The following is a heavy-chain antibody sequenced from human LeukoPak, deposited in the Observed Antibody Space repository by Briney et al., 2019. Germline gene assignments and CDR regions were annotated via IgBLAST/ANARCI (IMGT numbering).Heavy chain of an antibody. CDR3: AREFYDSSGRKHAFEN. D-gene: IGHD3-22*01. J-gene: IGHJ3*02. Sequence: GASVKVSCKASGYTFTDYYIHWVRQAPGQGLELMGRIDPDSGGTSYPQKFQGRVTMTRDTSITTAYMELSRLRSDDTAVYYCAREFYDSSGRKHAFENWGQGTLVTVSS. V-gene: IGHV1-2*02. CDR1: GYTFTDYY. CDR2: IDPDSGGT.